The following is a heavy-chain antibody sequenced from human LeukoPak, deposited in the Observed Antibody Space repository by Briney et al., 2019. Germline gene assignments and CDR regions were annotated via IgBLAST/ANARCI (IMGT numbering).Heavy chain of an antibody. V-gene: IGHV6-1*01. CDR1: GDSVSSNSAA. D-gene: IGHD6-19*01. J-gene: IGHJ4*02. Sequence: SQTLSLTCAISGDSVSSNSAAWNWIRQSPSRGLEWLGRTYYRSKWYNDYAVSVKSRITINPDTSKNQFSLQLNSVTPEDTAVYYCARAITTRYSSGWYSVDYWGQGNLVTVSS. CDR2: TYYRSKWYN. CDR3: ARAITTRYSSGWYSVDY.